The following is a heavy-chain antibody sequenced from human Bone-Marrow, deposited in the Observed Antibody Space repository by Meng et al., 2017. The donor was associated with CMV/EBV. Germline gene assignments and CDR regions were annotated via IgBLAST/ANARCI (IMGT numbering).Heavy chain of an antibody. Sequence: GESLKISCAASGFTFSSYWMSWVRQAPGKGLEWVANIKQDASEKYYVDSVTGRFTISRDNAKNSLYLQMNSLRGEDMAVYYCARTPWAARPPGPYYGMDVWGQGTTVTVSS. J-gene: IGHJ6*02. CDR1: GFTFSSYW. V-gene: IGHV3-7*01. D-gene: IGHD6-6*01. CDR3: ARTPWAARPPGPYYGMDV. CDR2: IKQDASEK.